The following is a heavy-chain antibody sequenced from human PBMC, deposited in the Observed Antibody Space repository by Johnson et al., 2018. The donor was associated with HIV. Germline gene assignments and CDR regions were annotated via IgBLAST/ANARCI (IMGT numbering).Heavy chain of an antibody. CDR1: GFSFSDYY. J-gene: IGHJ3*01. CDR3: ARTQWEQLLGAGASDF. CDR2: ITNSSATM. Sequence: QMQLVESGGGLVKPGGSLRLSCAASGFSFSDYYMSWIRQAPGKGLEWVSFITNSSATMYYADSVKSRFPISRDNAKNSLHLQMNSLRAEDTALYYCARTQWEQLLGAGASDFWGPGTLVTVSS. V-gene: IGHV3-11*01. D-gene: IGHD1-26*01.